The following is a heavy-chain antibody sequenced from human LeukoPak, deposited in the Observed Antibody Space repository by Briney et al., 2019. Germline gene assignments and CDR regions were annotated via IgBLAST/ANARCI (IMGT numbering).Heavy chain of an antibody. J-gene: IGHJ4*02. CDR1: GFTFSSYS. V-gene: IGHV3-21*01. CDR3: AAVWSPPYTSSWPYYFDY. Sequence: GGSLRLSCAASGFTFSSYSMNWVRQAPGKGLEWVSSISSSSTYMYSADSMKGRFTISRENAKNSLYLQMNSLRADDTAVYYCAAVWSPPYTSSWPYYFDYWGQGTLVTVSS. CDR2: ISSSSTYM. D-gene: IGHD6-13*01.